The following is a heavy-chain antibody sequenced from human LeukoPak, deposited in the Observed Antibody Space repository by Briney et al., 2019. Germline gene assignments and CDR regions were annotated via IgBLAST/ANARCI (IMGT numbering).Heavy chain of an antibody. CDR3: ARGRGRITYYYDSSGYYRHQPNIDAFDI. Sequence: SETLSLTCTVSGGSISSYYWSWIRQPAGKGLEWIGRIYTSGSTNYNPSLKSRVTMSVDTSKNQFSLKLSSVTAADTAVYYCARGRGRITYYYDSSGYYRHQPNIDAFDIWGQGTMVTVSS. J-gene: IGHJ3*02. CDR2: IYTSGST. D-gene: IGHD3-22*01. V-gene: IGHV4-4*07. CDR1: GGSISSYY.